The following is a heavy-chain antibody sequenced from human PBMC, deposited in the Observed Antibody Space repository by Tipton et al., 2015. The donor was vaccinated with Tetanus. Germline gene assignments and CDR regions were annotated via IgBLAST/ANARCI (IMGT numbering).Heavy chain of an antibody. CDR2: ITWDSRLI. J-gene: IGHJ6*02. CDR3: VKDLGVGFVAGYGTQSGMDV. D-gene: IGHD6-19*01. Sequence: SLRLSCVVSGFNFDDYAMHWVRQVPGKGLQWASAITWDSRLIAYADSVKGRFTMSRDNAKNSLYLQMNSLRAEDTALYYCVKDLGVGFVAGYGTQSGMDVWGQGTSVTVS. V-gene: IGHV3-9*01. CDR1: GFNFDDYA.